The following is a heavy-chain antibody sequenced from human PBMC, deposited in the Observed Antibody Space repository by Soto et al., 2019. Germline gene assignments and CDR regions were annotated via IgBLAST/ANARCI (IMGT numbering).Heavy chain of an antibody. CDR2: ISYDGSNK. J-gene: IGHJ4*02. CDR3: AKDMGWELLDGFDY. D-gene: IGHD1-26*01. V-gene: IGHV3-30*18. Sequence: QVQLVESGGGVVQPGRSLRLSCAASGFTFSSYGMHWVRQAPGKGLEWVAVISYDGSNKYYADSVKGRFTISRDNSKNTLYLQMNRLRAEDTAVYYCAKDMGWELLDGFDYWGQGTLVTVSS. CDR1: GFTFSSYG.